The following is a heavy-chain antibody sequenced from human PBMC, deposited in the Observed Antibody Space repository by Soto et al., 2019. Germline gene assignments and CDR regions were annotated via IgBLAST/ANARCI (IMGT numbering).Heavy chain of an antibody. CDR3: ARGPLVVVTATNPVDYYYYGMDV. CDR2: IIPIFGTA. D-gene: IGHD2-21*02. Sequence: SQVKVSCKASGGPFRSYAISWVGQAPEQGLEWMGGIIPIFGTANYAQKFQGRVTITADESTSTAYMELSSLRSEDTAVYYCARGPLVVVTATNPVDYYYYGMDVWGQGTTVTVS. J-gene: IGHJ6*02. CDR1: GGPFRSYA. V-gene: IGHV1-69*01.